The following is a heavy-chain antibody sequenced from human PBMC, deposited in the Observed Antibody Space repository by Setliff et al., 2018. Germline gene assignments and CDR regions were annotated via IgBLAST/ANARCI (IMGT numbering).Heavy chain of an antibody. D-gene: IGHD3-16*01. CDR3: ARDGGEY. J-gene: IGHJ4*02. Sequence: GVLRLSCAASGFTFSRYWMSWVRQAPGKGLEWVANIKQDGSEKYYVDSVKGRFTISRDNAKNSLYLQMNSLRAEDTAVYYCARDGGEYWGQGTLVTVSS. CDR1: GFTFSRYW. V-gene: IGHV3-7*01. CDR2: IKQDGSEK.